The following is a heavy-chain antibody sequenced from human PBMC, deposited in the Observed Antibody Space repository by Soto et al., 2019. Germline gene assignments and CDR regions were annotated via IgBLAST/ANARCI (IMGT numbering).Heavy chain of an antibody. CDR2: IYDSGTT. J-gene: IGHJ4*02. Sequence: TRCLSCAVSGGSITIGSYYWGWIRQHPGKGLEWLGYIYDSGTTFYNPSLKGRITLSVDTSKNQFSLKMSSVTVADTAVCFCARKEAGYFYGIDYWGQGTMVTGS. V-gene: IGHV4-31*11. D-gene: IGHD3-10*01. CDR1: GGSITIGSYY. CDR3: ARKEAGYFYGIDY.